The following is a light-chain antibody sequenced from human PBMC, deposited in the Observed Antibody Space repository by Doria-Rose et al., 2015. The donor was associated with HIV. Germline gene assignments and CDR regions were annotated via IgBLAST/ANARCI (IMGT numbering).Light chain of an antibody. CDR3: HQYGTSWT. Sequence: DIQMTQSPSSLSASVGDRVTITCRASQSTGSFLNWYQQKPGKAPKLLIYAASSSQNGVPSRFSGSGSGTDFTLTISSLQPEDFALYYCHQYGTSWTFGQGTKVEI. V-gene: IGKV1-39*01. CDR2: AAS. J-gene: IGKJ1*01. CDR1: QSTGSF.